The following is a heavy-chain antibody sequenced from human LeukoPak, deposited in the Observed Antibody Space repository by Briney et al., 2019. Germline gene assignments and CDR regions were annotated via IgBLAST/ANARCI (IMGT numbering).Heavy chain of an antibody. CDR2: INSDGSIT. D-gene: IGHD6-19*01. CDR3: ANMAVPA. J-gene: IGHJ5*02. CDR1: GFTLSSYE. Sequence: QPGGSLRLSCTVSGFTLSSYEMSWIRQAPGKGLVWVSRINSDGSITNYADFVKGRFTISRDNAKNTLYLQMNSLRAEDTAVYYCANMAVPALGQGTLVTVSS. V-gene: IGHV3-74*01.